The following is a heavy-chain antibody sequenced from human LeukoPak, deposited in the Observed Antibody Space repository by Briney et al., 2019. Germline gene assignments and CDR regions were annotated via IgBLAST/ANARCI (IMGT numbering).Heavy chain of an antibody. D-gene: IGHD4-17*01. CDR3: AKVTTVTTPDFDY. Sequence: GGSLRLSCAASGFTFNSYGMHWVRQAPGKGLEWVAFIRYDGSNKYYADSVKGRFTISRDNSKNTLYLQMNSLRAEDTAVYYCAKVTTVTTPDFDYWGQGTLVTVSS. CDR1: GFTFNSYG. V-gene: IGHV3-30*02. J-gene: IGHJ4*02. CDR2: IRYDGSNK.